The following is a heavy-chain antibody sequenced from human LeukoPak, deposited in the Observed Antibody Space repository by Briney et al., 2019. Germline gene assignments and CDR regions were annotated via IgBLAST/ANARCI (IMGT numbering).Heavy chain of an antibody. D-gene: IGHD6-13*01. Sequence: SRTLSLTCAISGDSVSSNSATWTWSRQSPSRGLEWLGRTYYRSKWYNDYAVSVKSRITINPDTSKNQFSLQLNSVTPEDTAVYYCATGSSSSSWYFDYWGQGTLVTVSS. J-gene: IGHJ4*02. CDR3: ATGSSSSSWYFDY. V-gene: IGHV6-1*01. CDR1: GDSVSSNSAT. CDR2: TYYRSKWYN.